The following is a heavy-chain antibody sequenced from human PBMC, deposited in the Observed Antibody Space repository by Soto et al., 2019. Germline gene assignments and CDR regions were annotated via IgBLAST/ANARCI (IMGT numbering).Heavy chain of an antibody. CDR3: AREMTTVTTIDY. CDR1: GGSISSGDYY. D-gene: IGHD4-17*01. V-gene: IGHV4-30-4*01. CDR2: IHYSGST. J-gene: IGHJ4*02. Sequence: QVQLQESGPGLVKPSQTLSLTCTVSGGSISSGDYYWSWIRQPPGKGLEWIGYIHYSGSTYYNPSLKSRVSISVDTSKNQYSLKLSSVTAADTAVYYCAREMTTVTTIDYWGQGTLVTVSS.